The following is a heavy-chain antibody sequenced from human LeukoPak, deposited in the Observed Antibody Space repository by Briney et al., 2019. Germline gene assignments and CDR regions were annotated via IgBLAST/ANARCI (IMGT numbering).Heavy chain of an antibody. CDR2: IYYSGST. CDR1: GGSISSGGYY. J-gene: IGHJ3*02. D-gene: IGHD1-26*01. Sequence: SQTLSLTCTVSGGSISSGGYYWGWIRQPPGKGLEWIGSIYYSGSTYYNPSLKSRVTISVDTSKNQFSLKLSSVTAADTAVYYCARHQGNTTPLPPKAFDIWGQGTMVTVSS. CDR3: ARHQGNTTPLPPKAFDI. V-gene: IGHV4-39*01.